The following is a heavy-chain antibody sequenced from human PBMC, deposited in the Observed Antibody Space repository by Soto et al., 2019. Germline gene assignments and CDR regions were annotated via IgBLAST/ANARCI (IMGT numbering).Heavy chain of an antibody. V-gene: IGHV3-48*01. D-gene: IGHD3-10*01. Sequence: EVQLVESGGGLVQPGGSLRLSCAASGFTFSSYSMNWVRQAPGKGLEWVSYLSSSSSTIYYAASVKGRFTISRDNAKNSLYLQMNSLRAEDTAVYYCARAGGWELPPGWGQGTLVTVSS. CDR3: ARAGGWELPPG. J-gene: IGHJ4*02. CDR1: GFTFSSYS. CDR2: LSSSSSTI.